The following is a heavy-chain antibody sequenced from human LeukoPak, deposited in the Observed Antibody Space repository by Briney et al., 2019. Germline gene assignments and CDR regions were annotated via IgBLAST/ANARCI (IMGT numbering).Heavy chain of an antibody. V-gene: IGHV3-23*01. CDR3: AKGGEASSWSYFDY. CDR1: GFTFSSYA. J-gene: IGHJ4*02. Sequence: GGSLRLSCAASGFTFSSYAMNWVRQAPGKGLEWVSVNSGSGDTTYYADSVKGRFTVSRGKSKNTLYLQMNSLRVEDTAIYYCAKGGEASSWSYFDYWGQGTLVTVSS. D-gene: IGHD2-2*01. CDR2: NSGSGDTT.